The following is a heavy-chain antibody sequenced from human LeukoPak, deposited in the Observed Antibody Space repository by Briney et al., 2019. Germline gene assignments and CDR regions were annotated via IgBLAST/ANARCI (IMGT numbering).Heavy chain of an antibody. Sequence: GGSLRLSCAASGLTISSDGMSWVRQAPGKGLEWVSSISASGDGTVYADSVKGRVTISRDNSKNTLYLQMHSLRVEDTAVYSCAKNLLGSEAFSWYFDLWGRGTLVTVSS. CDR1: GLTISSDG. V-gene: IGHV3-23*01. CDR2: ISASGDGT. J-gene: IGHJ2*01. CDR3: AKNLLGSEAFSWYFDL. D-gene: IGHD1-26*01.